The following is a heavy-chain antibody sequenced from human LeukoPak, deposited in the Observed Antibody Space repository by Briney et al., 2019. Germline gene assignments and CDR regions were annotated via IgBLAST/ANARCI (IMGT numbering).Heavy chain of an antibody. D-gene: IGHD2-2*01. CDR3: AKRLSSNSRAVDY. V-gene: IGHV3-23*01. CDR1: GFTFSSFV. J-gene: IGHJ4*02. Sequence: GGSLRLSCAASGFTFSSFVMSWVRQAPGKGPEWVSAIDYSGDSTYYADSVKGRFTISRDNSKNTLHLQMNSLRAEDTAVYYCAKRLSSNSRAVDYWGQGTLVTVSS. CDR2: IDYSGDST.